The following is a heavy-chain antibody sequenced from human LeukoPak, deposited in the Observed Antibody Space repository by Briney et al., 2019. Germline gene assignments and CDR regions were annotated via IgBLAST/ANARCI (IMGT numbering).Heavy chain of an antibody. CDR1: GGSISSYY. V-gene: IGHV4-59*01. Sequence: SETLSLTCTVSGGSISSYYWSWIRQPPGKGLEWIGYIYYSGSTNYNPSLKSRVTISVDTSKNQFPLKLSSVTAADTAVYYCARGLPLGHFDYWGQGTLVTVSS. CDR3: ARGLPLGHFDY. J-gene: IGHJ4*02. CDR2: IYYSGST. D-gene: IGHD3-16*01.